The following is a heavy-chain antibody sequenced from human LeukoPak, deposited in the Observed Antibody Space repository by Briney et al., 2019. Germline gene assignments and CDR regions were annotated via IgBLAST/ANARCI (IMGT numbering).Heavy chain of an antibody. V-gene: IGHV1-69*04. Sequence: SVKVSCKASGGTFSSYAISWVRQAPGQGLEWMGRIIPILGIANYAQKLQGRVTMTTDTSTSTAYMELSSLRSEDTAVYYCARGRDYGGNPNYFDYWGQGTLVTVSS. CDR1: GGTFSSYA. J-gene: IGHJ4*02. CDR3: ARGRDYGGNPNYFDY. CDR2: IIPILGIA. D-gene: IGHD4-23*01.